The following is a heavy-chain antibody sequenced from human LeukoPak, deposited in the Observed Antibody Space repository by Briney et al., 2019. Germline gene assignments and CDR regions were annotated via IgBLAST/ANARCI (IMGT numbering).Heavy chain of an antibody. D-gene: IGHD3-10*01. Sequence: VASVKVSCKASGYTFTSYYMHWVRQAPGQGLEWMGMINPSGGSTSYAQKFQGRVTMTRDTSTSTVYMELSSLRSEDTAVYYCASPSKYGSGSHDAFDIWGQGTMVTVSS. CDR1: GYTFTSYY. J-gene: IGHJ3*02. V-gene: IGHV1-46*01. CDR2: INPSGGST. CDR3: ASPSKYGSGSHDAFDI.